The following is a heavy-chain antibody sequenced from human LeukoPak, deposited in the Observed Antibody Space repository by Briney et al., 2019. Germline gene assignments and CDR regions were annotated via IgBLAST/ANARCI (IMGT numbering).Heavy chain of an antibody. Sequence: SETLSLTCAVYGGSFSGYYWSWIRQPPGKGLEWIGYIYHSGSTYYNPSLKSRVTISVDWSKNQFSLKLSSVTAADTAVYYCATGGTYSGSDFDSWGQGTLVTVSS. CDR3: ATGGTYSGSDFDS. V-gene: IGHV4-34*01. CDR2: IYHSGST. D-gene: IGHD5-12*01. CDR1: GGSFSGYY. J-gene: IGHJ4*02.